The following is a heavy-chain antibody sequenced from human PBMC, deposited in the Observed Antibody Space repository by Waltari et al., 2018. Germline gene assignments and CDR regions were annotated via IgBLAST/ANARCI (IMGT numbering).Heavy chain of an antibody. D-gene: IGHD1-26*01. Sequence: QVQLVQSGAEVKKPGSSVKVYCKASGGNFSSYAISGVRQAPGQGLEWMGRSTPILGTANYPQKFQGRVPITAYKSTSTAFLEPSILRSEDTALYYFSRDDFSADGWGQGTLVTVSS. CDR2: STPILGTA. V-gene: IGHV1-69*08. CDR1: GGNFSSYA. CDR3: SRDDFSADG. J-gene: IGHJ4*02.